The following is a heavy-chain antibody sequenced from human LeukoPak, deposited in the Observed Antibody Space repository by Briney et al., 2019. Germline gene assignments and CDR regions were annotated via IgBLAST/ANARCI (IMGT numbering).Heavy chain of an antibody. J-gene: IGHJ4*02. D-gene: IGHD3-22*01. CDR2: IYYSGST. CDR3: AREPYDSSGTLDY. Sequence: SETLSLTCTVSGGSISSYYWSWIRQPPGKGLEWIGYIYYSGSTNYNSSLKSRVTISVDTSKNQFSLKLSSVTAADTAVYYCAREPYDSSGTLDYWGQGTLVTVSS. CDR1: GGSISSYY. V-gene: IGHV4-59*01.